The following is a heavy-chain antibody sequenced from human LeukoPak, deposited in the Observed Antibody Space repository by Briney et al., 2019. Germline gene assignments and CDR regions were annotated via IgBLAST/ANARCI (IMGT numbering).Heavy chain of an antibody. Sequence: SETLSLTCTVSGGSISSYHWSWIRQPAGKGLEWIGRIYTSGSTNYNPSLKSRVTMSVDTSKNQFSLKLSSVTAADTAVYYCARGRGVVTLYYFDYWGQGTLVTVSS. CDR3: ARGRGVVTLYYFDY. CDR2: IYTSGST. J-gene: IGHJ4*02. V-gene: IGHV4-4*07. CDR1: GGSISSYH. D-gene: IGHD3-10*01.